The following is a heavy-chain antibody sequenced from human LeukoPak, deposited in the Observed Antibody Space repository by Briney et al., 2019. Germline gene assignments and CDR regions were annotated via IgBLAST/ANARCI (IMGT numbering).Heavy chain of an antibody. Sequence: GGSLRLSCTASGFTFCDYAMTWVRQAPGKGLECVGFIRSKAYGGTTEYAAPVKGRFTISRDDSKSIAYLQMNSLKTEDTAVYYCTRAYADYDYYGMDVWGQGTTVTVSS. CDR2: IRSKAYGGTT. CDR3: TRAYADYDYYGMDV. CDR1: GFTFCDYA. V-gene: IGHV3-49*04. D-gene: IGHD2-8*01. J-gene: IGHJ6*02.